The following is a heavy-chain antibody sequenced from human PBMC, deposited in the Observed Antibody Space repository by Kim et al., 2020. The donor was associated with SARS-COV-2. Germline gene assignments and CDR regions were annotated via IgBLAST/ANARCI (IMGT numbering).Heavy chain of an antibody. CDR2: ISIRSDYT. CDR3: ARGATIGPRGYDL. CDR1: GFTFTSYS. Sequence: GGSLRLSCTASGFTFTSYSMNWVRQAPGKGLEWVSSISIRSDYTYYADSVKGRFTISRDNAKNSLSLQMDSLRIDDTAIYYCARGATIGPRGYDLWGQGTLVTVSS. D-gene: IGHD5-12*01. V-gene: IGHV3-21*06. J-gene: IGHJ5*02.